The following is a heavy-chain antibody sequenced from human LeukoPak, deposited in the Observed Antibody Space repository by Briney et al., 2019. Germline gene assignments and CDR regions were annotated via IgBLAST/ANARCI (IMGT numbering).Heavy chain of an antibody. CDR1: GFTFSRYS. V-gene: IGHV3-21*01. Sequence: GGSLRLSCAASGFTFSRYSMNWVRQAPGKGLEWVSSISSSSSYIYYADSVKGRFTISRDNAKNSLYLQMNSLRAEDTAVYYCAREPFTMVRGVLSYWGQGTLVTVSS. CDR3: AREPFTMVRGVLSY. D-gene: IGHD3-10*01. CDR2: ISSSSSYI. J-gene: IGHJ4*02.